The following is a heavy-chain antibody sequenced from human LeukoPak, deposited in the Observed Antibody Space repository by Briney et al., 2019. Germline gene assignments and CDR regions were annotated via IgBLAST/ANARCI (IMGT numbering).Heavy chain of an antibody. Sequence: GGSLRLSCAASGFTFSSYSMNWVRQAPGKGLEWVSSISISSTYIYYADSLKGRFTISRDNAKNSLYLQMNSLRAEDTAVYYCARAPETYGDYGPIYYGMDVWGKGTTVTVSS. V-gene: IGHV3-21*01. CDR1: GFTFSSYS. D-gene: IGHD4-17*01. CDR3: ARAPETYGDYGPIYYGMDV. J-gene: IGHJ6*04. CDR2: ISISSTYI.